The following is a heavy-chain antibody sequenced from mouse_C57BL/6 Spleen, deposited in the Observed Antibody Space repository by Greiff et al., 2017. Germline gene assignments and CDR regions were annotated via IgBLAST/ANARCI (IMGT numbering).Heavy chain of an antibody. Sequence: EVKVEESGGGLVKPGGSLKLSCAASGFTFSSYAMSWVRQTPEKRLEWVATISDGGSYTYYPDNVKGRFTISRDNAKNNLYLQMSHLKSEDTAMYYCAREGTGKEGCADGGQGTLVTVSA. V-gene: IGHV5-4*01. D-gene: IGHD2-1*01. J-gene: IGHJ3*01. CDR2: ISDGGSYT. CDR1: GFTFSSYA. CDR3: AREGTGKEGCAD.